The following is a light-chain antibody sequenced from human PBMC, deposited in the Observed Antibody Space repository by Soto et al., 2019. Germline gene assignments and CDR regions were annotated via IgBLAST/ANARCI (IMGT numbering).Light chain of an antibody. J-gene: IGKJ1*01. CDR1: QGIGTY. CDR2: ASS. CDR3: QQVDSYPRT. V-gene: IGKV1-9*01. Sequence: IQVTQSPSSLSASVGDRVTVTCRASQGIGTYLVWYQQKSGKAPTVLIYASSTLQTGVPSRFSGSGSGTDFSLTISSLHPEDVATYYCQQVDSYPRTFGQGTKVDI.